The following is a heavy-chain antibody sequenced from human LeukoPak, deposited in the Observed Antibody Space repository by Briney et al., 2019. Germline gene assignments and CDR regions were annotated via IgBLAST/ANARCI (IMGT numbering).Heavy chain of an antibody. CDR2: ISGSGGST. CDR1: GFTFSSYA. Sequence: GALRLSCAASGFTFSSYAMSWVRQAPGKGLEWVSGISGSGGSTYYADSVKGRFTISRDNSKNTLYLQMNNLRVEDTAVYYCAKADWSGPPGTWGQGTLVTVSS. CDR3: AKADWSGPPGT. V-gene: IGHV3-23*01. D-gene: IGHD3-3*01. J-gene: IGHJ4*02.